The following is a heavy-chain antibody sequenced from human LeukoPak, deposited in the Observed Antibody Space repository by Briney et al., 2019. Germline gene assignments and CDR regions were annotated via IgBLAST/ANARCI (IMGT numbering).Heavy chain of an antibody. Sequence: PSETLSLTCAVYGGSFSGYYWSWIRQPPGKGLEWIGEINHSGSTNYNPSLKSRVTISVDTSKNQFSLKMSSVTAADTAVYYCARDDGGAEDYWGQGTLVTVSS. D-gene: IGHD4-23*01. J-gene: IGHJ4*02. V-gene: IGHV4-34*01. CDR3: ARDDGGAEDY. CDR2: INHSGST. CDR1: GGSFSGYY.